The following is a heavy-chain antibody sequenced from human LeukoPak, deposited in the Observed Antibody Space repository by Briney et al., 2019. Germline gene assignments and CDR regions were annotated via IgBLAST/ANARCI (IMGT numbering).Heavy chain of an antibody. V-gene: IGHV3-23*01. Sequence: GGSLRLSCAASGFTFSDFAMSWVRQAPGKGPEWVSTIIDNGFTTFYADSVRGRFSISRDNSKSMLYLQMSSLRVEDTAVYYCAEELTRVYWGQGTLVTVSS. D-gene: IGHD2-21*02. CDR1: GFTFSDFA. CDR3: AEELTRVY. J-gene: IGHJ4*02. CDR2: IIDNGFTT.